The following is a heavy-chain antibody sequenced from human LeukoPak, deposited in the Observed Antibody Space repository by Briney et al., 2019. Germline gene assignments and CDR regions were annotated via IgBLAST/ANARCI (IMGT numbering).Heavy chain of an antibody. Sequence: SETLSLTCTVSGGSISSGGYYWSWLRQHPGKGLEWIGYIYYSGSTYYNPSLKSRVTISVDTSKNQFSLKLSSVTAADTAVYYCARGKLWFGESARNWFDPWGQGTLVTVSS. D-gene: IGHD3-10*01. J-gene: IGHJ5*02. CDR3: ARGKLWFGESARNWFDP. V-gene: IGHV4-31*03. CDR2: IYYSGST. CDR1: GGSISSGGYY.